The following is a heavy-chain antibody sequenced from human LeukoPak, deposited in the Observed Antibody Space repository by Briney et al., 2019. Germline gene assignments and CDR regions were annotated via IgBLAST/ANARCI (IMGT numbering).Heavy chain of an antibody. Sequence: GGSLRLSCAASGFTFSSYSMNWVRQAPGKGLEWVSSISSSSSYIYYADSVKGRFTISRDNAKNSLYLQMNSLRADDTAVYYCARFTIPADYCSSTSCYTFDYWGRGTLVTVSS. CDR3: ARFTIPADYCSSTSCYTFDY. CDR2: ISSSSSYI. V-gene: IGHV3-21*04. J-gene: IGHJ4*02. D-gene: IGHD2-2*02. CDR1: GFTFSSYS.